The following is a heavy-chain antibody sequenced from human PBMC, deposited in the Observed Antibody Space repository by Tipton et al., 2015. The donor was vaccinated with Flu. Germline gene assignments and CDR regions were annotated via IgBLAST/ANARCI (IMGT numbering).Heavy chain of an antibody. J-gene: IGHJ6*02. Sequence: TLSLTCTVPGGSIRSYYWSWIRQPAGKGLEWIGRMYTSGSTNDNPSLKSRVTMSLDTSKNQFSLKLTSVTAADTAVYYCARGMYGSGSWGGYYYYGMDVWGQGTAGTVSS. CDR3: ARGMYGSGSWGGYYYYGMDV. V-gene: IGHV4-4*07. CDR2: MYTSGST. D-gene: IGHD3-10*01. CDR1: GGSIRSYY.